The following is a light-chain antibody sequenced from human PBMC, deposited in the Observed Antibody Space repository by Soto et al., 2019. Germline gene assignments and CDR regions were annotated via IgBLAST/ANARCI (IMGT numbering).Light chain of an antibody. CDR1: QSVSSN. J-gene: IGKJ4*01. V-gene: IGKV3-15*01. CDR2: GAS. Sequence: EVVMTQSPATLSVSPGERATLSCRASQSVSSNLAWYQQKPGQAPRLLIYGASTRATGIPARFSGSGSGTEFTLPISSLQSEDLATYYCQQYNNWLSFGGGTEVEIK. CDR3: QQYNNWLS.